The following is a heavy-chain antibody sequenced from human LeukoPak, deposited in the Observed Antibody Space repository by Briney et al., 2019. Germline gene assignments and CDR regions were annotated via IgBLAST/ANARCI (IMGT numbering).Heavy chain of an antibody. V-gene: IGHV4-34*08. J-gene: IGHJ6*03. D-gene: IGHD6-19*01. CDR2: INHSGST. Sequence: GSLRLSCATSGFTVSSNYMSWVRQPPGKGLEWIGEINHSGSTNYNPSLKSRVTISVDTSKNQFSLKLNSVTAADTAVYYCANLAVAGTFYYYYMDVWGNGTTVTVSS. CDR3: ANLAVAGTFYYYYMDV. CDR1: GFTVSSNY.